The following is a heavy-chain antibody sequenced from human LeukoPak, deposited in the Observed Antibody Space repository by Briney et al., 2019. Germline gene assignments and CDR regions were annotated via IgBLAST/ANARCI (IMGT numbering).Heavy chain of an antibody. J-gene: IGHJ4*02. D-gene: IGHD6-13*01. CDR1: GGSFRGYY. Sequence: PSETLSLTCAVYGGSFRGYYWSWIRQPPGKGLEWIGEINHSGSTNYNPSLKSRVTISVDTSKNQFSLKLSSVTAADTAVYYCARRWGQQLALFDYWGQGTLVTVSS. V-gene: IGHV4-34*01. CDR2: INHSGST. CDR3: ARRWGQQLALFDY.